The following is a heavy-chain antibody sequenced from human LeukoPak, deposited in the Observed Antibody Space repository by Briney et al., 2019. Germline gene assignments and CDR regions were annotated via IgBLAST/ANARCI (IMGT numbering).Heavy chain of an antibody. CDR2: IYISGTT. D-gene: IGHD3-22*01. J-gene: IGHJ4*01. CDR1: GGSISSYY. Sequence: SETLSLTCTVSGGSISSYYWSWIRQPPGKGLEWIGRIYISGTTNYNSPLKSRITMSLDTSKNQLSLKLSSVTAADTAVYYCARDEAGSGYIDYWGQGTLVTVSS. V-gene: IGHV4-4*07. CDR3: ARDEAGSGYIDY.